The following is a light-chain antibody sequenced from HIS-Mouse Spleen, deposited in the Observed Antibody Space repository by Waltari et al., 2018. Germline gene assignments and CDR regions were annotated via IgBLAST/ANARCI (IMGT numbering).Light chain of an antibody. Sequence: SYELTQPPSVSVSPGQTARITCSGDALPKKYAYWYQQKSGQAPVLVIYEDSKRPSGIPGRCSGSSSVTMATLTISGAQVEDEADYYCYSTDSSGNHRVFGGGTKLTVL. CDR3: YSTDSSGNHRV. CDR1: ALPKKY. V-gene: IGLV3-10*01. CDR2: EDS. J-gene: IGLJ2*01.